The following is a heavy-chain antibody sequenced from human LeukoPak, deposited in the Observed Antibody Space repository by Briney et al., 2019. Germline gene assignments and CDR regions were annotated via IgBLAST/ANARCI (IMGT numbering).Heavy chain of an antibody. CDR1: GYTFTSYG. Sequence: ASVKVSCKASGYTFTSYGISWVRQAPGQGLEWMGWISANNGNTKYNTKYAQNLQGKVTMTTDISTSTAYMELRTLRSDDTAVYYCARDRDRSGSQSYWGQGTLVTVSS. D-gene: IGHD1-26*01. CDR3: ARDRDRSGSQSY. CDR2: ISANNGNTKYNT. V-gene: IGHV1-18*01. J-gene: IGHJ4*02.